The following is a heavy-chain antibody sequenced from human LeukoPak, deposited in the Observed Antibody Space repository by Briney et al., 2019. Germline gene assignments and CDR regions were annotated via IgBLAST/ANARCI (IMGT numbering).Heavy chain of an antibody. J-gene: IGHJ4*02. CDR3: ARKTSDWTDC. CDR2: ISRSGGTI. CDR1: GFTFSSHS. Sequence: GGSLRLSCTASGFTFSSHSMNWVRQAPGKGLEWVSVISRSGGTIYYADSVKGRFTISRDNANNALYLQMNSLRDEDTAIYYCARKTSDWTDCWGQGTLVTVSS. V-gene: IGHV3-48*02. D-gene: IGHD1-1*01.